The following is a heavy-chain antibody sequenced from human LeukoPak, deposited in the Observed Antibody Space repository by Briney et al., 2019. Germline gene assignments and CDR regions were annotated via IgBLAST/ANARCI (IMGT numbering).Heavy chain of an antibody. CDR3: ARDVAGSYGRFDP. CDR2: TYYRSKWYI. V-gene: IGHV6-1*01. Sequence: SQTLSLTCGISGDSVSSNIAGWSWIRQSPSRGLEWLGRTYYRSKWYIDYAASVHGRITINPDTSKNQFSLQLNSVTPEDTAVYYCARDVAGSYGRFDPWGQGTLVTVSS. J-gene: IGHJ5*02. CDR1: GDSVSSNIAG. D-gene: IGHD1-26*01.